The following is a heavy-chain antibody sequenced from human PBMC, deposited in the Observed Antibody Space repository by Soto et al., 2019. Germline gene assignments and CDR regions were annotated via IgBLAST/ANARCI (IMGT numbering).Heavy chain of an antibody. CDR2: ISGTASRT. CDR3: ETSFRYFDN. CDR1: GFTPTTTP. J-gene: IGHJ4*02. V-gene: IGHV3-23*01. D-gene: IGHD3-9*01. Sequence: EVQLLESGGGLVMPGGALRLSCAGSGFTPTTTPLSWVLQPPGKGLEWVTTISGTASRTYYVDSVKGRFFISRDNSKNTMTLQMNNLTLDDTAVYYCETSFRYFDNWGQGTRVTVAS.